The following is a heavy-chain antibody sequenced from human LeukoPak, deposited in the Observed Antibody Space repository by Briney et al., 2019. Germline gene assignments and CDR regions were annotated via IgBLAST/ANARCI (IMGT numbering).Heavy chain of an antibody. CDR1: GFTFSSYA. V-gene: IGHV3-30*04. Sequence: PGGSLRLSCAASGFTFSSYAMHWVRQAPGKGLEWVAVISYDGSNKYYADSVKGRFTISRDNSKNTLYLQMNSLRAEDTAVYYCAKDGGSGYHNFDYWGQGTLVTVSS. J-gene: IGHJ4*02. D-gene: IGHD3-22*01. CDR3: AKDGGSGYHNFDY. CDR2: ISYDGSNK.